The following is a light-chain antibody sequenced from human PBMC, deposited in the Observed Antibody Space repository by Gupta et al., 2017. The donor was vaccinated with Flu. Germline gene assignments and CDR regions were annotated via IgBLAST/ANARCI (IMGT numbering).Light chain of an antibody. CDR3: SSDTSISTLV. V-gene: IGLV2-18*02. CDR1: SSDVGSYNR. Sequence: TSSGTGTSSDVGSYNRVSSYQQPPGTAPKLMIYEVSNRPSGVPDRFSGSKSGNTASLIISGLQPEDEDYYYCSSDTSISTLVFGGGTKLTVL. J-gene: IGLJ2*01. CDR2: EVS.